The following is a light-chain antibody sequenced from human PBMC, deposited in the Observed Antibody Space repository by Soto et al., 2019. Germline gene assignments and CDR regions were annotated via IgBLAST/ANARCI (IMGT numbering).Light chain of an antibody. CDR2: EVS. V-gene: IGLV2-14*01. J-gene: IGLJ1*01. Sequence: QSVLTQPASVSGSPGQSITISCTGTSSDVGGYNYVSWYQQHPGKAPKLMIYEVSNRPSGVSNRFSGSKSGNTASLTISGLQAEDEADCYCSSYTSSSTLVFGTGTKLTV. CDR1: SSDVGGYNY. CDR3: SSYTSSSTLV.